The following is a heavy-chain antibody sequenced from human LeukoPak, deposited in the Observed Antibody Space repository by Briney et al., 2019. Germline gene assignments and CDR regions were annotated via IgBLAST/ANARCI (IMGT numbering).Heavy chain of an antibody. CDR1: GGSISDSN. CDR3: ARNSYYYDSSGYRSFDY. CDR2: ISFTGRT. V-gene: IGHV4-4*09. D-gene: IGHD3-22*01. Sequence: SETLSLTCTVSGGSISDSNWGWIRQPPGKGLEWIGYISFTGRTRYNPSLNNRVTISLDTSKNQFSLKLSSVTAADTAVYYCARNSYYYDSSGYRSFDYWGQGTLVTVSS. J-gene: IGHJ4*02.